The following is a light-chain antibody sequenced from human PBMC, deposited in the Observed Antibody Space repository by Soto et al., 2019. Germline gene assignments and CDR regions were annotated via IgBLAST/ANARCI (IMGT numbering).Light chain of an antibody. V-gene: IGLV2-8*01. CDR1: SSDVGGYNY. J-gene: IGLJ1*01. CDR2: DVS. CDR3: SSYAGSNSYV. Sequence: QSVLTQPPSPSGSPGQSVTISCTGTSSDVGGYNYVSWYQQHPGKAPKFIIYDVSKRPSGVPDRFSGSKSGNTASLTVSGLQAEDEADYYCSSYAGSNSYVFGTGTKVTVL.